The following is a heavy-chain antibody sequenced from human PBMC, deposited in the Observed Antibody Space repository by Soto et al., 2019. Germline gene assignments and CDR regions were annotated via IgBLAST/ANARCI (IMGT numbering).Heavy chain of an antibody. V-gene: IGHV4-31*03. CDR2: ISYSGSS. Sequence: PSETLSLTCTVSGGSNIRDGYYWSWIRQHPGKGLEWIAYISYSGSSYSNPSLKSRVTISADTSKNQFSLRLTSVTAADTAVYFCARATPAGSADFWGQGXLVTVSS. CDR1: GGSNIRDGYY. CDR3: ARATPAGSADF. D-gene: IGHD2-2*01. J-gene: IGHJ4*02.